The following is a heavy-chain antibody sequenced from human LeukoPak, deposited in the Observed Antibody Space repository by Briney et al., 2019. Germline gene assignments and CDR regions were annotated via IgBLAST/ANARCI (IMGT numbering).Heavy chain of an antibody. J-gene: IGHJ4*02. CDR3: ARTRGYSYGQDY. V-gene: IGHV1-8*03. CDR2: MNPNSGNT. D-gene: IGHD5-18*01. CDR1: GYTFTSYD. Sequence: GASVKVSCKASGYTFTSYDINWVRQATGQGLEWMGWMNPNSGNTGYAQKFQGRVTITRNTSISTAYMELSSLRSEDTAVYYCARTRGYSYGQDYWGQGTLVTVSS.